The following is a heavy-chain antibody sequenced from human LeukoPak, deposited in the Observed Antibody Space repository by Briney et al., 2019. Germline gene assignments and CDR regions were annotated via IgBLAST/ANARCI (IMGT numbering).Heavy chain of an antibody. D-gene: IGHD6-13*01. CDR3: ARVYSSSWLYYFDY. J-gene: IGHJ4*02. Sequence: GGSLRLSCAASGFTFDDYGMSWVRQAPGKGLEWVSGINWNGGSTGYADSVKGRFTIPRDNAKNSLYLQMNSLRAEDTALYYCARVYSSSWLYYFDYWGQGTLVTVSS. CDR2: INWNGGST. CDR1: GFTFDDYG. V-gene: IGHV3-20*04.